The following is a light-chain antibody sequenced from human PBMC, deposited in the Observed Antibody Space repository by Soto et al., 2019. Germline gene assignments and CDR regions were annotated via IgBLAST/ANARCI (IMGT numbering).Light chain of an antibody. J-gene: IGLJ2*01. V-gene: IGLV2-23*03. Sequence: QSALTQPASVSGSPGQSITISCTGTSSDVGSYNLVSWYQQHPGKAPKLMIYEGSKRPSGVSNRFSGSKSGNTASLTISGLQDEDEADYYCCSYAGSSTFYVVFGGGTKLTVL. CDR3: CSYAGSSTFYVV. CDR1: SSDVGSYNL. CDR2: EGS.